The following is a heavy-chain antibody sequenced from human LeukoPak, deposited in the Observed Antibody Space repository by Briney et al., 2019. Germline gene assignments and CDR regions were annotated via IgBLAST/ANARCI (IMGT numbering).Heavy chain of an antibody. CDR3: ARDRELGY. CDR1: GDSISIYY. CDR2: IYNSGST. D-gene: IGHD3-10*01. V-gene: IGHV4-59*01. J-gene: IGHJ4*02. Sequence: TPSETLSLTCTVSGDSISIYYWSWIRQPPGKGLEWIGCIYNSGSTNYNPSLKNRVTISVDTSKNQFSLKLTSVTAADTAVYYCARDRELGYWGQGILVTVSS.